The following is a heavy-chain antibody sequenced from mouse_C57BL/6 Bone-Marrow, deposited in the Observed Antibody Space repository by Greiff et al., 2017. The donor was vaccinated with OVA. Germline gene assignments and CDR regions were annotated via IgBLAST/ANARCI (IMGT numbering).Heavy chain of an antibody. CDR1: GYTFTSYW. D-gene: IGHD1-1*01. Sequence: QVQLQQSGAELVKPGASVKLSCKASGYTFTSYWMHWVKQRPGQGLEWIGMIHPNSGSTNYNEKFKSKATLTVDKSSSTAYMQLSSLTSEDSAVYYCARGHYYGSSYVGYAMDYWGQGTSVTVSS. J-gene: IGHJ4*01. CDR3: ARGHYYGSSYVGYAMDY. V-gene: IGHV1-64*01. CDR2: IHPNSGST.